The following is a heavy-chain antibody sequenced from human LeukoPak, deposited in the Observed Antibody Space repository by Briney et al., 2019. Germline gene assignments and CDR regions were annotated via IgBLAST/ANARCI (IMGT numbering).Heavy chain of an antibody. J-gene: IGHJ3*02. D-gene: IGHD1-1*01. CDR1: GFTVSSYF. V-gene: IGHV3-11*01. Sequence: GGSLRLSCAASGFTVSSYFMSWVRQAPGKGLEWVSYISSSGSGIYYADSVKGRFTISRDNARNSLYLQMNSLRAEDTAVYYCARAYNDAFDIWGQGTMVTVSS. CDR3: ARAYNDAFDI. CDR2: ISSSGSGI.